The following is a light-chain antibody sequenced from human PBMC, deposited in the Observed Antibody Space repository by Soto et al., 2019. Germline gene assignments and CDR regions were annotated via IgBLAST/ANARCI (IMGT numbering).Light chain of an antibody. CDR2: AAS. V-gene: IGKV1-39*01. Sequence: MTQSPATLSASVGDRVTIPCRSSQSISSYLNWYQQKPGKAPKLLIYAASSLQSGVPSRFSGSGSGTDFTLTISSLQPEDFATYYCQQSYSTPRTFGQGTKVDI. J-gene: IGKJ1*01. CDR3: QQSYSTPRT. CDR1: QSISSY.